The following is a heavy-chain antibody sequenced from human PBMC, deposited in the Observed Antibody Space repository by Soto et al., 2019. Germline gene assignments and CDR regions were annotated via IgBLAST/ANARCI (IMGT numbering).Heavy chain of an antibody. J-gene: IGHJ5*02. V-gene: IGHV1-8*01. Sequence: ASVKVSCTASGYTFTSYDINWVRQATGQGLEWMGWMNPNSGNTGYAQKFQGRVTMTRNTSISTAYMELSSLRSEDTAVYYCARDLGDYYAPDPWGQGTLVTVSS. CDR2: MNPNSGNT. CDR1: GYTFTSYD. D-gene: IGHD2-21*01. CDR3: ARDLGDYYAPDP.